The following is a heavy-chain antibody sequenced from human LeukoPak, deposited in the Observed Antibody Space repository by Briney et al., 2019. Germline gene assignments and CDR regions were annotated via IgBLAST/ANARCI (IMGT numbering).Heavy chain of an antibody. CDR2: ISSSGSTI. D-gene: IGHD2-15*01. J-gene: IGHJ3*02. Sequence: GGSLRLSCAASGFTFSDYYMSWIRQAPGKGLEWVSYISSSGSTIYYADSVKGRFTISRDNAKNSLYLQMNSLRAEDTAVYYCARYGLLGISEISGFDNWGQGTVVTVSS. CDR3: ARYGLLGISEISGFDN. CDR1: GFTFSDYY. V-gene: IGHV3-11*01.